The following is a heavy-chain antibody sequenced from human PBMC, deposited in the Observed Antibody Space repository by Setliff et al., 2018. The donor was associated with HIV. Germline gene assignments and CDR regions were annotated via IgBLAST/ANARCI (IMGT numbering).Heavy chain of an antibody. Sequence: SETLSLTCAVSGYSISSGYYWGWIRQPPGKGLEWIGSFYHRGRTYYNPSLKSRVTISVDTSKKQFSLKLSSVTAADTAVYYCARSYCGGDCSLVVDTFWFDPWGQGTQVTV. CDR1: GYSISSGYY. CDR2: FYHRGRT. V-gene: IGHV4-38-2*01. J-gene: IGHJ5*02. CDR3: ARSYCGGDCSLVVDTFWFDP. D-gene: IGHD2-21*01.